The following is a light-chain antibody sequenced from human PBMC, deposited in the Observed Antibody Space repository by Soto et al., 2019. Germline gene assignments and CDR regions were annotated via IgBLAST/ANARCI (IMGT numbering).Light chain of an antibody. CDR1: QSVSSY. J-gene: IGKJ5*01. CDR2: DAS. V-gene: IGKV3-11*01. Sequence: EIVLTQSPATLSLSPGERATLSCRASQSVSSYLCWYQQKPGQAPRLLIYDASNRGTGIPARFSGSGSGTDFTLTISRLEPEEFAVYYCQQRGSWITFGQGTRLEIK. CDR3: QQRGSWIT.